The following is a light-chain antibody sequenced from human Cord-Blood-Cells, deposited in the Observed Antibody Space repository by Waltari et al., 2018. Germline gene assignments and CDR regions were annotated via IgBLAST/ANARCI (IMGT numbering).Light chain of an antibody. CDR2: DVS. Sequence: QCALTQPRSVSGPPGQSVTISCTGTVCDVGGYTYVSCYQQHPGHAPPLMIYDVSKRPSGGPARFSGAKSGNTTALTISGLQAEDEADYYCCTYAGSHTCVVFGGGTKLTVL. CDR1: VCDVGGYTY. J-gene: IGLJ2*01. CDR3: CTYAGSHTCVV. V-gene: IGLV2-11*01.